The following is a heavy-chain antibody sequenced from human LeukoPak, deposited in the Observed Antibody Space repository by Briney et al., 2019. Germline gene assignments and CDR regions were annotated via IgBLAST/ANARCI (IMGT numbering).Heavy chain of an antibody. J-gene: IGHJ4*02. Sequence: PSETLSLTCNVSGYSISSNYYWGWIRQPPGKGLEWIGSIYHSGSTYYNSSLKSRVTISIDTSKNQMSLRVSSVTAADTAVYYCARHTYGSDLYYFDYWGQGTLVTVSS. D-gene: IGHD5-18*01. CDR3: ARHTYGSDLYYFDY. V-gene: IGHV4-38-2*02. CDR2: IYHSGST. CDR1: GYSISSNYY.